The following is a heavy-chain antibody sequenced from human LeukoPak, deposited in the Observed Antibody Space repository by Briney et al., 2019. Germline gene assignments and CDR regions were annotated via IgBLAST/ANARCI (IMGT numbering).Heavy chain of an antibody. CDR2: IYPGDSDI. D-gene: IGHD3-22*01. CDR1: GYSFTDYW. J-gene: IGHJ4*02. Sequence: GESLKISCKGSGYSFTDYWIAWVRQMPGKGLEWMEIIYPGDSDIRYSPSFQGQVTISVDKSISTAYLQWSSLKASDTAMYYCARYSSLYYYDSSGLWGQGTLVTVSS. V-gene: IGHV5-51*01. CDR3: ARYSSLYYYDSSGL.